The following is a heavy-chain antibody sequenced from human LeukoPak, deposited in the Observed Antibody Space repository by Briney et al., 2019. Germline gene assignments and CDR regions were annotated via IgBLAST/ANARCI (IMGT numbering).Heavy chain of an antibody. D-gene: IGHD2-2*01. Sequence: SETLSLTCTVSGGSISSSSYYWGWIRQPPGKGLEWIGSIYYSGSTYYNPSLKSRVTISVDTSKNQFSLKLSSVTAADTAVYYCARDSVVPTQGYCSSTSCYNWFDPWGQGTLVTVSS. V-gene: IGHV4-39*07. CDR1: GGSISSSSYY. CDR2: IYYSGST. CDR3: ARDSVVPTQGYCSSTSCYNWFDP. J-gene: IGHJ5*02.